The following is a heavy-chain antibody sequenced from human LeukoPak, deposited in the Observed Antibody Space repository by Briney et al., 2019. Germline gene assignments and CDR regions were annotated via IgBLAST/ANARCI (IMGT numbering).Heavy chain of an antibody. CDR3: AKLTYYDILTGFDAFDI. D-gene: IGHD3-9*01. CDR1: GFTFSSYW. J-gene: IGHJ3*02. Sequence: GGSLRLSCAASGFTFSSYWMIWVRQAPGKGLEWVANIKQDGSEKYYVDSVKGRFTISRDNAKNSVYLQMNSLRAEDTAVYYCAKLTYYDILTGFDAFDIWGQGTMVTVSS. V-gene: IGHV3-7*01. CDR2: IKQDGSEK.